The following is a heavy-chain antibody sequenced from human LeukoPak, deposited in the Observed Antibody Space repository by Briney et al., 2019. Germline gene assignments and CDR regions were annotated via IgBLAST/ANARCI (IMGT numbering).Heavy chain of an antibody. J-gene: IGHJ5*02. D-gene: IGHD2-15*01. CDR2: IKQDGSEK. CDR3: ARAGRPYCSGGSCFNWFDP. CDR1: GFTFSSYW. Sequence: GGSLRLSCAASGFTFSSYWMSWVRQAPGKGLEWVANIKQDGSEKYYVDSVKGRFTISRDNAKNSLYLQMDSLRAEDTAVYYCARAGRPYCSGGSCFNWFDPWGQGTLVTVSS. V-gene: IGHV3-7*03.